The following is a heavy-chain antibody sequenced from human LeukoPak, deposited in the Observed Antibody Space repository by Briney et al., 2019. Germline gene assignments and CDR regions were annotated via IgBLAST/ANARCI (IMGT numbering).Heavy chain of an antibody. CDR2: IYSGGST. D-gene: IGHD2-15*01. Sequence: GGSLRLSCAASGFTVSSNYMSWVRQAPGKGLEWVSVIYSGGSTYYADSVKGRFTISRDNSKNTLYLQMNTLRAEDTAVYFCAKSPVSSCRGSFCYPFDYWGQGNLVTVSS. V-gene: IGHV3-53*01. J-gene: IGHJ4*02. CDR1: GFTVSSNY. CDR3: AKSPVSSCRGSFCYPFDY.